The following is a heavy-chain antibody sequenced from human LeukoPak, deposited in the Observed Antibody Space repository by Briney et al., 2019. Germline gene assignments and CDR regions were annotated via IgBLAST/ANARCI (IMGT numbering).Heavy chain of an antibody. D-gene: IGHD1-26*01. V-gene: IGHV3-30-3*01. CDR3: ASSQWELLTPSDY. J-gene: IGHJ4*02. CDR2: ISYDGSNK. CDR1: GFTFSSYA. Sequence: GGSLRLSCAASGFTFSSYAMHWVRQAPGKGLEWVAVISYDGSNKYYADSVKGRFTISRDNSKNTLYLQVNSLRAEDTAVYYCASSQWELLTPSDYWGQGTLVTVSS.